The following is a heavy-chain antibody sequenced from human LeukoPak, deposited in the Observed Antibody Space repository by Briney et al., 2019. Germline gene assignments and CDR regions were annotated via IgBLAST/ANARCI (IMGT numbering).Heavy chain of an antibody. CDR3: ARDVPRRRPGSPVRDY. CDR2: ISSSSSYI. J-gene: IGHJ4*02. CDR1: GFTFSSYS. V-gene: IGHV3-21*01. Sequence: TGGSLRLSCAASGFTFSSYSMNWVRQAPGKGLEWVSSISSSSSYIYYADSVKGRFTISRDNAKNSLYLQMNSLRAEDTAVYYCARDVPRRRPGSPVRDYWGQGTLVTVSS.